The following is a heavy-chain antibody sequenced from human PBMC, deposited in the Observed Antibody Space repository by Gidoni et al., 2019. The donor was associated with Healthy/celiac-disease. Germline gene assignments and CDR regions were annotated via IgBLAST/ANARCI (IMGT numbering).Heavy chain of an antibody. CDR1: GFTFSSYS. CDR3: ASLERGYSYGYVMDAFDI. Sequence: EVQLVESGGGLVKPGGSLRLSCAASGFTFSSYSMNWVRQAPGKGLEWVSSISSSSSYIYYADSVKGRFTISRDNAKNSLYLQMNSLRAEDTAVYYCASLERGYSYGYVMDAFDIWGQGTMVTVSS. J-gene: IGHJ3*02. D-gene: IGHD5-18*01. V-gene: IGHV3-21*01. CDR2: ISSSSSYI.